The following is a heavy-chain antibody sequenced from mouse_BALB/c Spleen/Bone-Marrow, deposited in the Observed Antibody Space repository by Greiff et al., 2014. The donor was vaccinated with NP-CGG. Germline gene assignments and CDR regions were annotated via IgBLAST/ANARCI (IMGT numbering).Heavy chain of an antibody. CDR2: IDPSDSYT. CDR1: GYTFTSYW. CDR3: ARWLLRYYAMDD. V-gene: IGHV1-69*02. J-gene: IGHJ4*01. Sequence: QVHVKQSGAELVKPGASVKLSCKASGYTFTSYWMHWVKQRPGQGLEWIGEIDPSDSYTNYNQKFKGKATLTVDKSSSTAYMQLSSLTSEDSAVYFCARWLLRYYAMDDWGQETSVTVSS. D-gene: IGHD2-3*01.